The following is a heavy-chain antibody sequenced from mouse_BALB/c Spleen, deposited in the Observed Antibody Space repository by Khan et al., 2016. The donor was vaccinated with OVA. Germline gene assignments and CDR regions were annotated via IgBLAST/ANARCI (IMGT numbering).Heavy chain of an antibody. D-gene: IGHD2-12*01. CDR1: GYSFTVYY. V-gene: IGHV1-26*01. J-gene: IGHJ3*01. Sequence: VRLQQSGPDLVKPGASVKISCKASGYSFTVYYMTWVKQSHGKSLEWIGRVNPNTGDTNYNQNFKGKATLTVDKSSNTAYMELRSLTSEDSAVFYCARGYEFFPYWGQGTLVTVSA. CDR2: VNPNTGDT. CDR3: ARGYEFFPY.